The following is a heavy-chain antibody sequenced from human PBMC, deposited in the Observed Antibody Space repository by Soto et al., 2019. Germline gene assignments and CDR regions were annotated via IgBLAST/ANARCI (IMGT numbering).Heavy chain of an antibody. CDR2: IWYDGSNN. V-gene: IGHV3-33*01. D-gene: IGHD6-19*01. J-gene: IGHJ4*02. CDR1: GFTFSSYG. Sequence: QVQLVESGGGVVQPGRSLRLSCAASGFTFSSYGMHWVRQAPGTGLEWVAVIWYDGSNNYYADSVKGRFTISRDNSKNTLYLQMSSMRAEDTAVYYCARDAIGMAVGGLDSWGQGTLVTVSS. CDR3: ARDAIGMAVGGLDS.